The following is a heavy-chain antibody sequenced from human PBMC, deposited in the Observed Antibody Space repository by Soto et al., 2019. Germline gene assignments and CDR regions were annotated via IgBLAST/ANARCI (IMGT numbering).Heavy chain of an antibody. D-gene: IGHD2-2*01. V-gene: IGHV1-69*06. Sequence: SVKVSCKASGGTFNNYVINWVRQAPGQGLEWMAGIIPIFGTPNYAQKFQGRVTITADKSTSTAYMELNSLRSEDTAVYYCAGRCDGTNCLAHFDYWGQGTLVTVSS. CDR2: IIPIFGTP. CDR1: GGTFNNYV. J-gene: IGHJ4*02. CDR3: AGRCDGTNCLAHFDY.